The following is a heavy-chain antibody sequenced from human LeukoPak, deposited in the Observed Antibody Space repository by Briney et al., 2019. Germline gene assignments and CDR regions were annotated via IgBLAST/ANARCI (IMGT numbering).Heavy chain of an antibody. CDR3: AKDPHYYGSGSLINYYYYYGMDV. V-gene: IGHV3-30*02. J-gene: IGHJ6*02. D-gene: IGHD3-10*01. CDR1: GFTFSSYG. Sequence: PGGSLRLSCAASGFTFSSYGMHWVRQAPGKGLEWVAFIRYDGSNKYYADSVKGRFTISRDNSKNTLYLQMNSLRAEDKAVYYCAKDPHYYGSGSLINYYYYYGMDVWGQGTTVTVSS. CDR2: IRYDGSNK.